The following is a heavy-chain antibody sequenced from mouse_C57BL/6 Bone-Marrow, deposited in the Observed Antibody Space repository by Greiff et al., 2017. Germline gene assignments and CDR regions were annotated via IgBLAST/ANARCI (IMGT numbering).Heavy chain of an antibody. Sequence: VQLQESGPELVKPGASVKISCKASGYSFTSYYIHWVKQRPGQGLEWIGWIYPGSGNTKYNEKFKGKATLTADTSSSTAYMQLSSLTSEDSAVYYCARSMGDYEAWFAYWGQGTLVTVSA. CDR3: ARSMGDYEAWFAY. J-gene: IGHJ3*01. CDR2: IYPGSGNT. V-gene: IGHV1-66*01. D-gene: IGHD2-4*01. CDR1: GYSFTSYY.